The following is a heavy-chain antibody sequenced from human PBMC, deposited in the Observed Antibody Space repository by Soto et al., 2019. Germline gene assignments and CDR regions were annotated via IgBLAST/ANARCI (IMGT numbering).Heavy chain of an antibody. D-gene: IGHD3-22*01. V-gene: IGHV1-18*01. Sequence: QVRLEQSGPEVKKTGASMKVSCKASGYTFTSYGISWVRQAPGQGLEWMGWINIYSGDANYAQSFQDRVTMTRETSTNTVYMEMRTLRSDDSAVYYCARALYYYDNSGLAYWGQGTLVTVSS. J-gene: IGHJ4*02. CDR2: INIYSGDA. CDR1: GYTFTSYG. CDR3: ARALYYYDNSGLAY.